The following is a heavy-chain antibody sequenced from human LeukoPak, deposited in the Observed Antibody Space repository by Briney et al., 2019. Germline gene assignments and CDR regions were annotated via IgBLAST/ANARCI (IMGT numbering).Heavy chain of an antibody. Sequence: GGSLRLSCAASGFTFSSYGMHWVRQAPGKGLEWVAVISYDGSNKYYADSVKGRFTISRDNSKNTLCLQMNSLRAEDTAVYYCASQAYYDFWSGLDYWGQGTLVTVSS. V-gene: IGHV3-30*03. D-gene: IGHD3-3*01. CDR2: ISYDGSNK. J-gene: IGHJ4*02. CDR3: ASQAYYDFWSGLDY. CDR1: GFTFSSYG.